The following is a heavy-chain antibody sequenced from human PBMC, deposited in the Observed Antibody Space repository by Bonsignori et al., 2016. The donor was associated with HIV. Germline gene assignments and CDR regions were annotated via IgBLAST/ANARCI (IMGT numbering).Heavy chain of an antibody. J-gene: IGHJ4*02. CDR2: IYYSGST. Sequence: SETLSLTCTVSGGSISSGDYYWSWIRQPPGKGLEWIGYIYYSGSTYYSPSLKSRVTISVDTSKNQFSLKLSSVTAADTAVYYCASADSSGYRDWGQGTLVTVSS. D-gene: IGHD3-22*01. CDR1: GGSISSGDYY. V-gene: IGHV4-30-4*08. CDR3: ASADSSGYRD.